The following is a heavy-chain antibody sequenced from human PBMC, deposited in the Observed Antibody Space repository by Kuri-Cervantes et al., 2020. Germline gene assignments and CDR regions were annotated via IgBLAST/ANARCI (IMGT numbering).Heavy chain of an antibody. V-gene: IGHV5-51*01. D-gene: IGHD3-3*01. J-gene: IGHJ4*02. Sequence: KVSCKGSGYSFTSYWIGWVRQMPGKGLEWMGIIYPGDSDTRYSPSFQGQVTISADKSISTAYLQWSSLKASDTAMYYCARQDRYYNFWSGYYPYYFDYWGQGTLVTDSS. CDR1: GYSFTSYW. CDR2: IYPGDSDT. CDR3: ARQDRYYNFWSGYYPYYFDY.